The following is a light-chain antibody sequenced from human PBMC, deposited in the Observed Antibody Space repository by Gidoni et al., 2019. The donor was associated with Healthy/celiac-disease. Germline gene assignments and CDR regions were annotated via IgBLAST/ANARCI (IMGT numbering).Light chain of an antibody. CDR1: SPHIGSNT. J-gene: IGLJ2*01. Sequence: QSVLTPPPSAAGTPGQRVTISCSGSSPHIGSNTVNWYQQLPGTAPKLLISSNNQRPSGVPARFAGSKSGTSASLAISGLQSDDEADYYCAAWDDSLNGPVVFGGGTKLTVL. V-gene: IGLV1-44*01. CDR3: AAWDDSLNGPVV. CDR2: SNN.